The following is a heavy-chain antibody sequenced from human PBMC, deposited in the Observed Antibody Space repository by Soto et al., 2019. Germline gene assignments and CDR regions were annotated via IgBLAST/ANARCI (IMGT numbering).Heavy chain of an antibody. V-gene: IGHV1-2*02. CDR3: ARDVEMATTGDY. Sequence: ASVKVSCKASGYTFTGYDMHWVLQAPGQGLEWMGWINPNSGGTNYAQKFQGRVTMTRDTSISTAYMELSRLRSDDTAVYYCARDVEMATTGDYWGQGTLVTVSS. D-gene: IGHD5-12*01. CDR2: INPNSGGT. CDR1: GYTFTGYD. J-gene: IGHJ4*02.